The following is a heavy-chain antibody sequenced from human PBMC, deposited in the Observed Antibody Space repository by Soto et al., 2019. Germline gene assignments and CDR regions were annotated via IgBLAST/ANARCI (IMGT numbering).Heavy chain of an antibody. CDR2: IMPVFPTP. D-gene: IGHD3-3*02. V-gene: IGHV1-69*12. J-gene: IGHJ6*02. CDR3: ARDKDRQQLGGNYYYILDV. CDR1: GGTFRTSA. Sequence: QVQLVQSGAEVKKPGSSARVTCKTSGGTFRTSAISWVRQAPGQGIEWMGGIMPVFPTPDYAQKFQGRVTITADESTSTVYMELSSLRSEDTAVYYCARDKDRQQLGGNYYYILDVWGQGTTVTVFS.